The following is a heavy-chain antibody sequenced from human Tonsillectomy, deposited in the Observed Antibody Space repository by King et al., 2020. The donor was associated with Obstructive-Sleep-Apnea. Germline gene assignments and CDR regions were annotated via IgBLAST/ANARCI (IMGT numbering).Heavy chain of an antibody. V-gene: IGHV4-31*03. Sequence: QLQESGPGLVKPSQTLSLTCTVSGSSISSGGSYWSRIRQSPGKGLEWIGYIHYTGSSYDNPSLQSRVSISVDKSKKQFSLKLSSGSAAETAVYYCAGWFGHLVFRFDPWGQGTLVTVSS. D-gene: IGHD3-10*01. CDR3: AGWFGHLVFRFDP. J-gene: IGHJ5*02. CDR2: IHYTGSS. CDR1: GSSISSGGSY.